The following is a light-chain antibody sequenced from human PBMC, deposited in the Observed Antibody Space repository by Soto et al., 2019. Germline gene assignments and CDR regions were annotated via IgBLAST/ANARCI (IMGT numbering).Light chain of an antibody. J-gene: IGKJ2*01. CDR1: QSIDVW. Sequence: DMQLTQSPSTLSASVGDRVTITCRASQSIDVWLAWFQQKPGKAPNLLIYKASTLKSGVPSRFSGSGSGTEFTLTISSLQPEDFATYYCQQYNTHSMYNFAQGTKVELK. CDR2: KAS. CDR3: QQYNTHSMYN. V-gene: IGKV1-5*03.